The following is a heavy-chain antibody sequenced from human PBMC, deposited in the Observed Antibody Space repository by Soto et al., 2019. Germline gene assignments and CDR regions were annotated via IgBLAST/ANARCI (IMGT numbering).Heavy chain of an antibody. V-gene: IGHV4-61*01. CDR1: GGSVSSGSFY. CDR3: ARVPLDYSNSHYFDF. D-gene: IGHD6-6*01. Sequence: SQTLSLTWTVSGGSVSSGSFYWSWIRQHPGKGLEWIGFIYNNRSFNYDPSLKSRVTISVDTSKHQFSLKLSSVTAADTAVYYCARVPLDYSNSHYFDFWGQGALVTVSS. CDR2: IYNNRSF. J-gene: IGHJ4*02.